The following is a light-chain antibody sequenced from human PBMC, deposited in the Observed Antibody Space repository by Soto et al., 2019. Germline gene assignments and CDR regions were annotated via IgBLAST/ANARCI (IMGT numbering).Light chain of an antibody. CDR1: QSVSSY. V-gene: IGKV3-15*01. J-gene: IGKJ1*01. Sequence: EIVMTQSAATLSVSPGERATLSCRASQSVSSYLAWYQQRPGQAPRLLIYRASTRAAGVPARFSGSGSGTEFTLTISGLQSEDFAVYYCHQYNYWLAWTFGQGTKVDI. CDR2: RAS. CDR3: HQYNYWLAWT.